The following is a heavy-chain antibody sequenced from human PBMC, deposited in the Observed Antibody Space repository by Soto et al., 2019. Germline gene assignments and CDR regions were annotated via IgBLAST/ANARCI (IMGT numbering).Heavy chain of an antibody. CDR2: INHSGST. D-gene: IGHD6-13*01. Sequence: ILSLTCAVYGGSFSGYYWSWIRQPPGKGLEWIGEINHSGSTNYNLSLKSRVTISVDTSKNQFSLKLSSVTAADTAVYYCAKGRGSSWYYYYYGMDVWGQGTTVTVSS. CDR3: AKGRGSSWYYYYYGMDV. CDR1: GGSFSGYY. V-gene: IGHV4-34*01. J-gene: IGHJ6*02.